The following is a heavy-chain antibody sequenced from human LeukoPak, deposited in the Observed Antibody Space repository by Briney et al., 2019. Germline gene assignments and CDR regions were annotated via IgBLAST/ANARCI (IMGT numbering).Heavy chain of an antibody. D-gene: IGHD3-22*01. CDR3: ARVFDYYDSSGYWD. CDR2: ISSSSSYI. J-gene: IGHJ4*02. CDR1: GFTFSSYS. Sequence: GGSLRLSCAASGFTFSSYSMTWVRQAPGKGLEWVSSISSSSSYIYYADSVKGRFTISRDNAKNSLYLQMNSLRAEDTAVYYCARVFDYYDSSGYWDWGQGTLVTVSS. V-gene: IGHV3-21*01.